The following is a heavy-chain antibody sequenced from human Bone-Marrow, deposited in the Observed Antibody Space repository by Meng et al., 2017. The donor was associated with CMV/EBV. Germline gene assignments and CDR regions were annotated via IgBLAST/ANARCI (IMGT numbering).Heavy chain of an antibody. J-gene: IGHJ4*02. D-gene: IGHD3-9*01. V-gene: IGHV1-18*01. Sequence: ASVKVSCKASGYTFTSYGISWVRQAPGQGLEWMGWISAYNGNTNSAQKLQGRVNMTTDTSTSTAYTEMRSMRSDDTAVYYCARDPVNYLDMTGANFDYWGQGTLVTVYS. CDR2: ISAYNGNT. CDR1: GYTFTSYG. CDR3: ARDPVNYLDMTGANFDY.